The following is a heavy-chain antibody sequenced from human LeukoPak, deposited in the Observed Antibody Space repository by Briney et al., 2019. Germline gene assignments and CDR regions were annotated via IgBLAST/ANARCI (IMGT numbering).Heavy chain of an antibody. D-gene: IGHD5-12*01. CDR2: ISGSGGST. CDR3: AKPDYLVFDAFDI. V-gene: IGHV3-23*01. Sequence: GGSLRLSCAASGFTFSSYAMSWVRQAPGKGLEWASAISGSGGSTYYADSVKGRFTISRDNSKNTLYLQMNSLRAEDTAVYYCAKPDYLVFDAFDIWGQGTMVTVSS. J-gene: IGHJ3*02. CDR1: GFTFSSYA.